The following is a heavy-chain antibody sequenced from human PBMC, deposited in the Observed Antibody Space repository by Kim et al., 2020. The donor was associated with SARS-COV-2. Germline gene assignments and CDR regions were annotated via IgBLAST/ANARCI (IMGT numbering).Heavy chain of an antibody. CDR1: GGSISSYY. V-gene: IGHV4-59*13. CDR3: ARTFSGYDFDY. CDR2: IYYSGST. J-gene: IGHJ4*02. Sequence: SETLSLTCTVSGGSISSYYWSWIRQPPGKGLEWIGYIYYSGSTNYNPSLKSRVTISVDTSKNQFSLKLSSVTAADTAVYYCARTFSGYDFDYWGQGTLVTVSS. D-gene: IGHD5-12*01.